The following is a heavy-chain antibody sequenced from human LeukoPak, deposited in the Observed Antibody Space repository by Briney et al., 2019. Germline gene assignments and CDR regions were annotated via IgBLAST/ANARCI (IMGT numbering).Heavy chain of an antibody. Sequence: SETLSLTCTVSGGSISSYYWSWIRQPPGKGLEWIGYMYYSGSTNYNPSLKSRVTISVDTSKNQFSLKLSSVTAADTAVYYCAKGSRRYCSGGSCSTPFDYWGQGTLVTDSS. CDR3: AKGSRRYCSGGSCSTPFDY. D-gene: IGHD2-15*01. V-gene: IGHV4-59*01. CDR1: GGSISSYY. CDR2: MYYSGST. J-gene: IGHJ4*02.